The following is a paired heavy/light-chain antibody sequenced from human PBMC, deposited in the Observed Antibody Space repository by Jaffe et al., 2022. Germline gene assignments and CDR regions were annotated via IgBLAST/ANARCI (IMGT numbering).Heavy chain of an antibody. CDR2: IRYDGSNK. D-gene: IGHD4-17*01. CDR3: AKGDYGDYGLSFPPGTSVQSDAEYFQH. V-gene: IGHV3-30*02. J-gene: IGHJ1*01. Sequence: QVQLVESGGGVVQPGGSLRLSCAASGFTFSSYGMHWVRQAPGKGLEWVAFIRYDGSNKYYADSVKGRFTISRDNSKNTLYLQMNSLRAEDTAVYYCAKGDYGDYGLSFPPGTSVQSDAEYFQHWGQGTLVTVSS. CDR1: GFTFSSYG.
Light chain of an antibody. Sequence: QSVLTQPPSASGTPGQRVTISCSGSSSNIGSNYVYWYQQLPGTAPKLLIYRNNQRPSGVPDRFSGSKSGTSASLAISGLRSEDEADYYCAAWDDSLRVVFGGGTKLTVL. V-gene: IGLV1-47*01. CDR3: AAWDDSLRVV. J-gene: IGLJ2*01. CDR2: RNN. CDR1: SSNIGSNY.